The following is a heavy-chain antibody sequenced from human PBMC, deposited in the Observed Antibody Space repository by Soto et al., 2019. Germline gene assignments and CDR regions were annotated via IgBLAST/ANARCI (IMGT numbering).Heavy chain of an antibody. Sequence: EVQLVESGENLVQPGGSVRLSCAASGFTFSSYWSHWVRQAPGKGLVWVSRIKGDEITTNYADSVKGRFTISRDNAKNTVFLQMHSLRAEDTALYYCARGLYGAYGQDFWGQGILVTVSS. V-gene: IGHV3-74*01. J-gene: IGHJ4*02. CDR3: ARGLYGAYGQDF. CDR1: GFTFSSYW. D-gene: IGHD4-17*01. CDR2: IKGDEITT.